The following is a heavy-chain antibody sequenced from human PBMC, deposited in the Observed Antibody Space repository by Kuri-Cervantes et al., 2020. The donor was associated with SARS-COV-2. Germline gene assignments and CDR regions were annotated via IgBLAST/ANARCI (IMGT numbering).Heavy chain of an antibody. Sequence: ASVKVSCKASGYTFTSYGISWVRQAPGQGLEWMGWISAYNGNTNYAQRLQSRVTMTTDTSTSPAYMELRSLRSDDTAVYYCARVGYNWNDDHLVYWGQGTLVTVSS. V-gene: IGHV1-18*04. CDR1: GYTFTSYG. D-gene: IGHD1-1*01. CDR3: ARVGYNWNDDHLVY. J-gene: IGHJ4*02. CDR2: ISAYNGNT.